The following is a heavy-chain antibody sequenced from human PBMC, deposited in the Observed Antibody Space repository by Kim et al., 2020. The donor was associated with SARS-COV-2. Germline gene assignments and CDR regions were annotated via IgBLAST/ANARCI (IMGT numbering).Heavy chain of an antibody. CDR3: AGLRYCSGGTCYPFDY. V-gene: IGHV4-59*08. J-gene: IGHJ4*01. D-gene: IGHD2-15*01. Sequence: SETLSHTCTVSGGSISRYYWSWIRQPPGKGLEWIGYIYFSGSTNYNPSLKSRVTTSVDTSKNQFSLKLSSVTAADTAIYYCAGLRYCSGGTCYPFDYWG. CDR2: IYFSGST. CDR1: GGSISRYY.